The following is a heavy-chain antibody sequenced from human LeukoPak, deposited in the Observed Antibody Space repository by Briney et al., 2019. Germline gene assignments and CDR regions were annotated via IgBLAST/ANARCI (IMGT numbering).Heavy chain of an antibody. CDR2: VDLDGTGT. V-gene: IGHV3-74*01. J-gene: IGHJ4*02. CDR1: GFTFRNYW. D-gene: IGHD1-1*01. CDR3: TTTFEF. Sequence: GGSLRLSCAASGFTFRNYWMHWVRQVPGKGLVWVSRVDLDGTGTSCADSVKGRFTISRDNAKNTLSLQMYSLRAEDTAVYYCTTTFEFWGQGTLVTVPS.